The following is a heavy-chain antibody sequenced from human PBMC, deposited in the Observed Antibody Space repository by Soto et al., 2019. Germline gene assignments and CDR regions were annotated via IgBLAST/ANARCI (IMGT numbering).Heavy chain of an antibody. V-gene: IGHV2-5*02. CDR2: IYWDDDK. Sequence: QITLKESGPPLVEPTQPLTLTCTFSEFSLTTSGVGVGWIRQPPGKALEWLALIYWDDDKRYSPSLKSRLTISNDTSKNQVVLTMSNMDPVDTATYFCAHSVAGNFDYWGQGILVTVSS. CDR3: AHSVAGNFDY. D-gene: IGHD3-10*01. CDR1: EFSLTTSGVG. J-gene: IGHJ4*02.